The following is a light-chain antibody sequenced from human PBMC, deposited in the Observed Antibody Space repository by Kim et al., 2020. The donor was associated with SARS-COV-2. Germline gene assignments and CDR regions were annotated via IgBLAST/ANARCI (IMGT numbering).Light chain of an antibody. CDR2: EAS. CDR3: QQRREWPGT. J-gene: IGKJ1*01. V-gene: IGKV3-11*01. CDR1: QRIETN. Sequence: LAPRERAAPSCRASQRIETNIAWDQHKPGQAPRLLIYEASKRANDIPARFSGSGYGTDFTLTIRSLEPEEFAVYFCQQRREWPGTFGQGTKVEIK.